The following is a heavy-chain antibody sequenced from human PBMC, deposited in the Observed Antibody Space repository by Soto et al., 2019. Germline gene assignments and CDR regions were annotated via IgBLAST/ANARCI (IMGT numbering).Heavy chain of an antibody. D-gene: IGHD5-12*01. Sequence: EVQLLESGGGLVQPGGSLRLSCAASGFTFSSYAMTWVRQAPGKGLEWVSSISGSGDSTYYADSVKGRFTISRDNSRNTLYLQMNSLRAEDTAVYYCASQRGYSGYEPFDYWCQGTLVTVSS. J-gene: IGHJ4*02. CDR1: GFTFSSYA. V-gene: IGHV3-23*01. CDR2: ISGSGDST. CDR3: ASQRGYSGYEPFDY.